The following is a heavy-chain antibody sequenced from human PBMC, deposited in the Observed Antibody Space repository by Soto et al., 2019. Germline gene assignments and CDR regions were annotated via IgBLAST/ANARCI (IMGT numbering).Heavy chain of an antibody. CDR2: IKQDGSEQ. CDR3: VREIASRL. CDR1: GFTFSNYW. V-gene: IGHV3-7*01. D-gene: IGHD6-13*01. Sequence: EVQLVEAGGGLVQPGGSLRVSCAASGFTFSNYWMTWVRQAPGKGLEWVANIKQDGSEQSYVDSVKGRFTISRDNAKNSLYLQMNSLRAEDTAVYYCVREIASRLWGKGTTVIVSS. J-gene: IGHJ6*04.